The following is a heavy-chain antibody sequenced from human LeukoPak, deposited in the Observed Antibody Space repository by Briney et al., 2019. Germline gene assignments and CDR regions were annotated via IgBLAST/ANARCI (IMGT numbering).Heavy chain of an antibody. Sequence: SETLSLTCAVYGGSFSGYYWSWIRQPPGKGLEWIGEINHSGSTNYNPSLKSRVTISVDTSKNQFSLKLSSVTAADTAVYYCARSHQVSKVRGPNRGDRDWGQGTLVTVSS. D-gene: IGHD3-10*01. CDR1: GGSFSGYY. CDR3: ARSHQVSKVRGPNRGDRD. V-gene: IGHV4-34*01. CDR2: INHSGST. J-gene: IGHJ4*02.